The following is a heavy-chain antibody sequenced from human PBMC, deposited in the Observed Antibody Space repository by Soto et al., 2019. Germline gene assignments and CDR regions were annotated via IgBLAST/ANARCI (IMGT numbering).Heavy chain of an antibody. D-gene: IGHD3-22*01. CDR3: ARASLDSSGSEA. CDR1: GFTFSSYA. V-gene: IGHV3-30-3*01. Sequence: QVQLVESGGGVVQPGRSLRLSCAASGFTFSSYAMHWVRQAPGTGLECVAVISYDGSNKYYADSVKGRFTISRDNSKNTLYLQMNSLRAQDTAVYYCARASLDSSGSEAWGQGTLVTVSS. J-gene: IGHJ5*02. CDR2: ISYDGSNK.